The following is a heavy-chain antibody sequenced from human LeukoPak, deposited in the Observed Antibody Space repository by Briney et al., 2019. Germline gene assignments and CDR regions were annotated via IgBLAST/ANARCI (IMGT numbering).Heavy chain of an antibody. V-gene: IGHV4-39*07. Sequence: SETLSLTCTVSGGSISSSSYYWGWIRQPPGKGLEWIGSIYYSGSTYYNPSLKSRVTISVDTSKNQFSLKLSSVTAADTAVYYCARGYLSSSSAPSPTPHFDYWGQGTLVTVSS. CDR2: IYYSGST. CDR3: ARGYLSSSSAPSPTPHFDY. J-gene: IGHJ4*02. CDR1: GGSISSSSYY. D-gene: IGHD6-6*01.